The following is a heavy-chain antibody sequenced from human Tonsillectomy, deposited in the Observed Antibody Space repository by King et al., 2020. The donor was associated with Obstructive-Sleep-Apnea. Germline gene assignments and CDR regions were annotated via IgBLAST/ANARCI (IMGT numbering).Heavy chain of an antibody. D-gene: IGHD3-3*01. CDR3: ARVFALTSYDLFDS. CDR2: IYHSGST. CDR1: GGSTSGVTW. Sequence: VQLQESGPGLVKPSGTLSLTCAVSGGSTSGVTWWSWVRQSPGKGLEWIGDIYHSGSTNYNPSPKSRVTISIDTSKNQFSLKLNSGTAADTAIYYCARVFALTSYDLFDSWGQGTLVTVSS. V-gene: IGHV4-4*02. J-gene: IGHJ4*02.